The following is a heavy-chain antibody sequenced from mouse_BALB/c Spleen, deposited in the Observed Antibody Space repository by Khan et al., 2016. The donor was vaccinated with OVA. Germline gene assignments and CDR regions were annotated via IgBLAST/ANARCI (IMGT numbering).Heavy chain of an antibody. CDR2: IWSGGST. CDR1: DFSLTNYG. V-gene: IGHV2-4*02. CDR3: ARRDYGSSYGFAY. J-gene: IGHJ3*01. D-gene: IGHD1-1*01. Sequence: QVQLQQSGPGLVQPSQSLSITCTVSDFSLTNYGVHWVRQSPGQGLEWLGVIWSGGSTDYNVAFISRLSITKDNSKSQVFFKMNNLQVDDTAIYYCARRDYGSSYGFAYWGQGTLVTVSA.